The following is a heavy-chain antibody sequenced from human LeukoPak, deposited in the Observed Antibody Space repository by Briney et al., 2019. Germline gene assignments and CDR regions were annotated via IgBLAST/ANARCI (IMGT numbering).Heavy chain of an antibody. V-gene: IGHV4-38-2*02. CDR2: IYHSGST. CDR3: ARDGYSSSWYVMARPYNWFDP. J-gene: IGHJ5*02. Sequence: SETLSLTCTVSGYSVSSGYYWGWIRQPPGKGLEWIGSIYHSGSTYYNPSLKSRVTISVDTSKNQFSLKLSSVTAADTAVYYCARDGYSSSWYVMARPYNWFDPWGQGTLVTVSS. D-gene: IGHD6-13*01. CDR1: GYSVSSGYY.